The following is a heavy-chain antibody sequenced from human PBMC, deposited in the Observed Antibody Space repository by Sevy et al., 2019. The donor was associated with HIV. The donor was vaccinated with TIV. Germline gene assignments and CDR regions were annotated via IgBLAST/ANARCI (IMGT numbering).Heavy chain of an antibody. CDR1: GFTFSAYW. Sequence: GGSLRLSCAASGFTFSAYWMAWVRQAPGKGLEWVANLNQDGGEKYPVGSVRGRFTISGDNAKNSLYLQMNGVGVEDTGIYYCAIDAWGSLVSWGRGTMVTVSS. D-gene: IGHD7-27*01. J-gene: IGHJ3*01. V-gene: IGHV3-7*01. CDR3: AIDAWGSLVS. CDR2: LNQDGGEK.